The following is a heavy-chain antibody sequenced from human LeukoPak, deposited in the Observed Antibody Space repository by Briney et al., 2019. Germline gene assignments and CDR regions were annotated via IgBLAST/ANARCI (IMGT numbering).Heavy chain of an antibody. V-gene: IGHV4-59*01. D-gene: IGHD3-3*01. CDR2: IYYSGST. CDR1: GGSISSYY. CDR3: ARTLYDFWSGYLIDY. Sequence: SETLSLTCTVSGGSISSYYWSWIRQPPGKGLEWIGYIYYSGSTNYNPSLKSRVTISVDTSKNQFSLKLSSVTAADTAVYYCARTLYDFWSGYLIDYWSQGTLVTVSS. J-gene: IGHJ4*02.